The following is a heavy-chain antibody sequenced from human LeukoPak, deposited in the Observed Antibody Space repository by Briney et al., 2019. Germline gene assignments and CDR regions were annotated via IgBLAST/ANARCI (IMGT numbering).Heavy chain of an antibody. Sequence: GGSLRLSCAASGFTFSDYYMSWIRQAPGKGLEWVSYISSSGSTIYYADSVKGRFTISRGNAKNSLYLQMNSLRTEDTAVYYCARVVGAYDAFDIWGQGTMVTVSS. V-gene: IGHV3-11*04. D-gene: IGHD1-26*01. J-gene: IGHJ3*02. CDR3: ARVVGAYDAFDI. CDR2: ISSSGSTI. CDR1: GFTFSDYY.